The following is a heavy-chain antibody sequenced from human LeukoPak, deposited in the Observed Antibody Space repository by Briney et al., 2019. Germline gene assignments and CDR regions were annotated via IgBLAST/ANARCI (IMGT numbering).Heavy chain of an antibody. D-gene: IGHD6-19*01. CDR1: GFTFSSYG. CDR2: IWYDGSNK. CDR3: ARDDEWLAGL. V-gene: IGHV3-33*01. Sequence: GRSLRLSCAASGFTFSSYGMHWVRQAPGKRLEWVAVIWYDGSNKYYADSVKGRFTISRDNSKNTLYLQMNSLRAEDTAVYYCARDDEWLAGLWGQGTLVTVSS. J-gene: IGHJ4*02.